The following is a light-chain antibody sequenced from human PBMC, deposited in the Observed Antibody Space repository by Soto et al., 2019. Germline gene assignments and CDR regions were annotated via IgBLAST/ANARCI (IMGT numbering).Light chain of an antibody. CDR1: SSDVGGYNY. CDR3: TSYAGGNNV. V-gene: IGLV2-8*01. Sequence: QSALTQPPSASGSPGPSVTLSCTGTSSDVGGYNYVSWYQQYPGKVPKLMVYEINKQVSGVPDPVSGSKSGNTASLTVSGLQAEEEADYYCTSYAGGNNVFGTGTKVTVL. J-gene: IGLJ1*01. CDR2: EIN.